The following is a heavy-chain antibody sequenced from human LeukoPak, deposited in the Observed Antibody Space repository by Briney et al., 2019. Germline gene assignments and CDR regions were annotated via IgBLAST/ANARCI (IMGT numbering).Heavy chain of an antibody. V-gene: IGHV3-30*02. J-gene: IGHJ5*02. Sequence: PGGSLRLSCAASGFTFSSYCMHWVRQAPGKGLEWVAFIRYDGSNKYYADSVKGRFTISRDNSKNTLYLQMNSLRAEDTAVYYCAKDTTPPKAGFDPWGQGTLVTVSS. CDR3: AKDTTPPKAGFDP. CDR2: IRYDGSNK. D-gene: IGHD1-14*01. CDR1: GFTFSSYC.